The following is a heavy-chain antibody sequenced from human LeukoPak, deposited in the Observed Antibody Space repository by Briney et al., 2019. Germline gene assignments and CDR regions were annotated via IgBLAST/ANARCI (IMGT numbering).Heavy chain of an antibody. J-gene: IGHJ5*02. D-gene: IGHD3-3*01. CDR3: ARGYYDFWSGYYGWFDP. CDR2: ISAYNGNT. V-gene: IGHV1-18*01. CDR1: GYTFTSYG. Sequence: GASVKVSCKASGYTFTSYGISWVRQAPGQGLEWMGWISAYNGNTNYAQKLQGRVTMTTDTSTSTAYMELRSLRSDDTAVYYCARGYYDFWSGYYGWFDPWGQETLVTVSS.